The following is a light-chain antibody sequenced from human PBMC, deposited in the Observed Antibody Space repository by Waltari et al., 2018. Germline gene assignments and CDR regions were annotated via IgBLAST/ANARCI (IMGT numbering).Light chain of an antibody. CDR1: QGISSY. CDR3: QQYYSYLSIT. CDR2: AAS. V-gene: IGKV1-8*01. J-gene: IGKJ5*01. Sequence: AIRMTQSPSSLSASTGDRVTIPCRASQGISSYFAWYQQKPGKAPKLRIYAASTLQSGVPSRFSGSGSGTDFTLTISCLQSEDFATYYCQQYYSYLSITFGQGTRLEIK.